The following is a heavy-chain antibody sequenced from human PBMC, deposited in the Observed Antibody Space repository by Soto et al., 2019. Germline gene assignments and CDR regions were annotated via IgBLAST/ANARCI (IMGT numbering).Heavy chain of an antibody. CDR2: ISSSSSYT. CDR3: ARVLGSSWYEGWFDP. V-gene: IGHV3-11*06. J-gene: IGHJ5*02. D-gene: IGHD6-13*01. CDR1: GFTFSDYY. Sequence: GGSLRLSCAASGFTFSDYYMSWIRQAPGKGLEWVSYISSSSSYTNYADSVKGRFTISRDNAKNSLYLQMNSLRAEDTAVYYCARVLGSSWYEGWFDPWGQGTLVTVSS.